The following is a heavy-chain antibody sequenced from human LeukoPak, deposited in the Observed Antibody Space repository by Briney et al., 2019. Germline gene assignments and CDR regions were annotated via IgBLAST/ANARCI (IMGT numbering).Heavy chain of an antibody. D-gene: IGHD6-13*01. CDR1: GFTFNAYW. J-gene: IGHJ4*02. V-gene: IGHV3-7*03. Sequence: GGSLRLSCAASGFTFNAYWMTWVRQAPGKGLEWVANIRQDGDTKYYVDSVKGRFTISRDNAMNSLYLQMNSLRAEDTAIYYCARSLPYGTTWYGRSDFWGQGTLVTVSS. CDR2: IRQDGDTK. CDR3: ARSLPYGTTWYGRSDF.